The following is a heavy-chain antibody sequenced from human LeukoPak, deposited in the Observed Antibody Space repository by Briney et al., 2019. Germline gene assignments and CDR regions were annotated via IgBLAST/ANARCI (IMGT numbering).Heavy chain of an antibody. CDR2: INHSGST. CDR3: ARDPSLHYYDSSGSDY. J-gene: IGHJ4*02. CDR1: GGSFSGYY. Sequence: PSETLSLTCAVYGGSFSGYYWSWIRQPPGKGLEWIGEINHSGSTNYNPSLKSRVTISVDTSKNQFSLKLSSVTAADTAVYYCARDPSLHYYDSSGSDYWGQGTLVTVYS. V-gene: IGHV4-34*01. D-gene: IGHD3-22*01.